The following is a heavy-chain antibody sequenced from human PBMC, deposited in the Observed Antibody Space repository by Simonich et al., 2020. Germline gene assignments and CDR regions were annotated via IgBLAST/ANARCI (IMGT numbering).Heavy chain of an antibody. CDR3: ARVRFEAFDI. J-gene: IGHJ3*02. CDR1: GYTFTGYY. CDR2: INPNRGGT. Sequence: QVQLVQSGAEVKKPGASVKVSCKASGYTFTGYYMHWVRQAPGQGLEWVGWINPNRGGTNYAQKFQGRGTMTRDPSISTAYMELSRLRSDDTAVYYCARVRFEAFDIWGQGTMVTVSS. V-gene: IGHV1-2*02.